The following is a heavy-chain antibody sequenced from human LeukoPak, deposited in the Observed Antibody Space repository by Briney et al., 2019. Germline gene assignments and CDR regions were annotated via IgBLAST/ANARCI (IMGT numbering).Heavy chain of an antibody. D-gene: IGHD3-10*01. J-gene: IGHJ4*02. CDR3: ARDRAFGGDDY. CDR2: ISYDGSNK. CDR1: GFTFSSYA. Sequence: GGSLKLSCAASGFTFSSYAMHWVRQAPGKGLEWVAVISYDGSNKYYADSVKGRFTISRDNSKNTLYLQMNSLRAEDTAVYYCARDRAFGGDDYWGQGTLVTVSS. V-gene: IGHV3-30-3*01.